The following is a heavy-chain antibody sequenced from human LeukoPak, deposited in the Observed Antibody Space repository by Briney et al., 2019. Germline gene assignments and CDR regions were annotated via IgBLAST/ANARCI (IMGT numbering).Heavy chain of an antibody. V-gene: IGHV4-61*05. CDR2: IYYSGST. J-gene: IGHJ4*02. Sequence: SETLSLTCTVSGYSISSGYYWGWIRQPPGKGLEWIGYIYYSGSTNYNPSLKSRVTISVDTSKNQFSLRLSSVTAADTAVYYCARRTFGGVIAYWGQGTLVTVSS. CDR3: ARRTFGGVIAY. CDR1: GYSISSGYY. D-gene: IGHD3-16*02.